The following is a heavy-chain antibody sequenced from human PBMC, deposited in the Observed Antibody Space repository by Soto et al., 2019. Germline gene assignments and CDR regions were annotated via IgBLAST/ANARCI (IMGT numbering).Heavy chain of an antibody. J-gene: IGHJ4*02. CDR1: GFSFSNYA. Sequence: EVQLLESGGGLVQPGGSLRLSCAASGFSFSNYAMNWVRQAPGKGLEWVSSISGSGDGKYYADSLKGRFTISRDNSKNTLYLQMNSLTAEDTALYYCAKALGGIAVVGTIDYWGQGTLVTVSS. CDR2: ISGSGDGK. CDR3: AKALGGIAVVGTIDY. D-gene: IGHD6-19*01. V-gene: IGHV3-23*01.